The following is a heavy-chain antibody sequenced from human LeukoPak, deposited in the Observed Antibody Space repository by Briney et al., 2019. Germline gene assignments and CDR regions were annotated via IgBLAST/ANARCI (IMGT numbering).Heavy chain of an antibody. V-gene: IGHV3-30*02. J-gene: IGHJ4*02. CDR1: GFTFSSYG. D-gene: IGHD5-18*01. CDR3: AKDRHGYSYGCPGY. CDR2: IRYDGTNK. Sequence: GGSLRLSCAASGFTFSSYGMHWVRQAPGKGLEWVAFIRYDGTNKYYADPVKGRFTISRDNSKNTLYLQMNSLRAEDTAVYYCAKDRHGYSYGCPGYWGQGTLVTVSS.